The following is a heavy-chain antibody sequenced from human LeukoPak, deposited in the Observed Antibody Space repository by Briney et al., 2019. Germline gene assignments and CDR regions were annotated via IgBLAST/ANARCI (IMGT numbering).Heavy chain of an antibody. CDR2: ISGSGGST. D-gene: IGHD2-2*01. CDR1: GFTFSSYA. Sequence: PGGSLRLSCAASGFTFSSYAMSWVRQAPGKGLEWVSAISGSGGSTYYADSVKGRFTISRDNSKNTLYLQMNSLRDEDTAVDYSAKDRRGYCSSTSCSPFDYWGQGALVTVSS. CDR3: AKDRRGYCSSTSCSPFDY. J-gene: IGHJ4*02. V-gene: IGHV3-23*01.